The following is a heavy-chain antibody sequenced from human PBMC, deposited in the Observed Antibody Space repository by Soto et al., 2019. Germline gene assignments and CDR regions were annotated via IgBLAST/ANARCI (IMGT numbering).Heavy chain of an antibody. J-gene: IGHJ4*02. CDR3: ARGLAGWLRLRLAPKSLYYFDY. V-gene: IGHV4-34*01. Sequence: SETLSLTCAVYGGSFSGYYWSWIRQPPGKGLEWIGEINHSGSTNYNPSLKSRVTISVDTSKNQFSLKLSSVTAADTAVYYCARGLAGWLRLRLAPKSLYYFDYWGQGTLVTVSS. CDR1: GGSFSGYY. D-gene: IGHD5-12*01. CDR2: INHSGST.